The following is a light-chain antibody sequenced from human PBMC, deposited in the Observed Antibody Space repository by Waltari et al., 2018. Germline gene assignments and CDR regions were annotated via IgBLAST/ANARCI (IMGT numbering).Light chain of an antibody. V-gene: IGLV2-11*01. J-gene: IGLJ2*01. Sequence: QSALTQPRSVSGSPGQSVTISCTGTSSDVGGYDYVSWYQHHPGKAPKLIICDVTKRPSGCPDRCSGSKSGNTAALTISGLQAEDEADYYCCSYAGRYTHVVFGGGTKLTVL. CDR1: SSDVGGYDY. CDR2: DVT. CDR3: CSYAGRYTHVV.